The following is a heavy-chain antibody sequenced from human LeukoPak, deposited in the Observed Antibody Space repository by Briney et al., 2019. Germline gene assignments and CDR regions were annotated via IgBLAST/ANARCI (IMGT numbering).Heavy chain of an antibody. V-gene: IGHV3-74*01. J-gene: IGHJ2*01. CDR3: ARGREDIGGYPNWYFDL. CDR1: GFTFSNFW. D-gene: IGHD5-12*01. Sequence: PGGSLRLSCAASGFTFSNFWMHWVRQAPGKGLVWVSHVNSDGRSINYAESVKGRFAIARDNAKNTLYLQMNSLRVEDTAVYYCARGREDIGGYPNWYFDLWGRGTLVTVSS. CDR2: VNSDGRSI.